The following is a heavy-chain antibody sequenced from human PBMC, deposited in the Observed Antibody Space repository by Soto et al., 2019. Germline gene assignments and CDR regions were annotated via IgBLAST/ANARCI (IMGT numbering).Heavy chain of an antibody. D-gene: IGHD3-9*01. V-gene: IGHV4-34*01. Sequence: SETLSLTCAVYGGSFSGYYWSWIRQPPGKGLEWIGEINHSGSTNYNPSLKSRVTISVDTSKNQFSLKLGSVTAADTAVYYCARGPYYDILTVYYLPMALDYWGQGTLVTVSS. CDR2: INHSGST. CDR3: ARGPYYDILTVYYLPMALDY. J-gene: IGHJ4*02. CDR1: GGSFSGYY.